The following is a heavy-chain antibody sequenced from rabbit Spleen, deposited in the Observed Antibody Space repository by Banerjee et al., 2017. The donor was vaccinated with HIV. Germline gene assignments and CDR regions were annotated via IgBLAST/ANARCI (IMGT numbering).Heavy chain of an antibody. J-gene: IGHJ4*01. CDR2: INIVTGKP. CDR1: GFDFRRYYL. V-gene: IGHV1S45*01. D-gene: IGHD6-1*01. CDR3: ASAYSDIYFDL. Sequence: QEQVKETGGGLVQPGGSLTLSCKASGFDFRRYYLTWVRQATGKGLEWIACINIVTGKPVYASWAKGRFTISKPSSTTVTLQMTSLTAADTATYFCASAYSDIYFDLWVPGTLVTVS.